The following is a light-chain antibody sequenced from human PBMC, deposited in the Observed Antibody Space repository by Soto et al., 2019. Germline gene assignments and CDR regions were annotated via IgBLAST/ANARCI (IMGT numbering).Light chain of an antibody. J-gene: IGKJ3*01. CDR3: QDYGSSPFT. CDR2: DIS. V-gene: IGKV3-20*01. Sequence: EIVLTQSPGTLSLSPGERAILSCRASQTITSNYLAWYQQRPGQAPRPLIYDISSRATGVPDRFSGSGSGTDFTLTIDRLEPEDFAVYYCQDYGSSPFTFGPGTKVDI. CDR1: QTITSNY.